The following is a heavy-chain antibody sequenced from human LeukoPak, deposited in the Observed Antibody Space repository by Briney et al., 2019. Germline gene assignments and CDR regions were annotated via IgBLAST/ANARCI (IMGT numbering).Heavy chain of an antibody. CDR3: ARGGTVGVHTIPDAFDI. J-gene: IGHJ3*02. CDR1: GRPHNRYY. D-gene: IGHD1-26*01. Sequence: PSHTQSLIQTVSGRPHNRYYRSWITQPAGKGLEGIGRIYNRGSTNYIPSLKSRVTMSVDASKNQFSLKLSSVTAADTAVYYCARGGTVGVHTIPDAFDIWGQGTRVTVSS. CDR2: IYNRGST. V-gene: IGHV4-4*07.